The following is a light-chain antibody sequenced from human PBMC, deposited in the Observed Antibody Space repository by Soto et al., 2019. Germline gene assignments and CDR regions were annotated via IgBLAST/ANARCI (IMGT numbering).Light chain of an antibody. CDR1: QSISNW. J-gene: IGKJ1*01. Sequence: DIQMTQSPSTLSASVGDRVTITCRASQSISNWLAWYQQKSGKAPKLLIYDASSLERGVPSRFSGSGSGTAFYLPISSRQHDDFATYYCQQYNSYSLWTFGQGTKVEIK. CDR2: DAS. CDR3: QQYNSYSLWT. V-gene: IGKV1-5*01.